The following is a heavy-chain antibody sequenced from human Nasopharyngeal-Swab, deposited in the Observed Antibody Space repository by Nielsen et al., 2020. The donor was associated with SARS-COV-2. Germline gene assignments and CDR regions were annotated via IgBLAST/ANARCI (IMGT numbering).Heavy chain of an antibody. V-gene: IGHV4-38-2*02. D-gene: IGHD5-18*01. J-gene: IGHJ5*02. CDR3: AREGYSYGNNWFDP. CDR1: GSSTSSSYY. Sequence: SETLSLTCTVPGSSTSSSYYRGWIRLPPGKGLGWIGSIHHSGSTYYNPSLKSRVTISVDTSKNQFSLKLSSGTAADTTVSYCAREGYSYGNNWFDPWGQGTLVTVSS. CDR2: IHHSGST.